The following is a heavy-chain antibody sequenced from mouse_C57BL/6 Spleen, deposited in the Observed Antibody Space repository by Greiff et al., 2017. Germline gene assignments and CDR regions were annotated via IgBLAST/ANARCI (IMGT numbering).Heavy chain of an antibody. V-gene: IGHV5-9-1*02. CDR3: TRGSGYYDYDEDAMDC. Sequence: EVKLMESGEGLVKPGGSLKLSCAASGFTFSSYAMSWVRQTPEKRLEWVAYISSGGDYNYYADTVEGRFTISRDNARNTLYLQMSSLKSEDTAMYYCTRGSGYYDYDEDAMDCWGQGTSVTVSS. CDR1: GFTFSSYA. D-gene: IGHD2-4*01. J-gene: IGHJ4*01. CDR2: ISSGGDYN.